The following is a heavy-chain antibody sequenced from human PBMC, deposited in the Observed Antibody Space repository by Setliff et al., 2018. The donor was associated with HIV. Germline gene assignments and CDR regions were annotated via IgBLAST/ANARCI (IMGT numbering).Heavy chain of an antibody. J-gene: IGHJ6*02. CDR1: VGSITLSRNY. D-gene: IGHD1-26*01. V-gene: IGHV4-61*02. Sequence: SETLSLTCTVSVGSITLSRNYWNWIRQPAGKGLEWIGRIFVNGTTDYNPSLKSRVTISVDTSKNQFSLRLNSVTAADTAVYYCARRSIVGVARGFYYYNLDVWGQGTTVTVSS. CDR2: IFVNGTT. CDR3: ARRSIVGVARGFYYYNLDV.